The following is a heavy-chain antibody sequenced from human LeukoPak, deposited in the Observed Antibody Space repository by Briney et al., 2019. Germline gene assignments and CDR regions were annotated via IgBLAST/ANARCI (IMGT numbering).Heavy chain of an antibody. CDR2: ISGSGGST. D-gene: IGHD3-10*01. V-gene: IGHV3-23*01. J-gene: IGHJ4*02. Sequence: GGSLRLSCAASGLTFSSYAMSWVRQAPGKGLEWVSAISGSGGSTYYADSVKGRFTISRDNSKNTLYLQMNSLRAEDTAVYYCAKVTDAPMVRGVHFDYWGQGTLVTVSS. CDR1: GLTFSSYA. CDR3: AKVTDAPMVRGVHFDY.